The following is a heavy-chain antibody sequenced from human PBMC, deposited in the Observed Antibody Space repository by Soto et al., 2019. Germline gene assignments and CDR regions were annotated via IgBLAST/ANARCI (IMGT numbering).Heavy chain of an antibody. D-gene: IGHD2-15*01. Sequence: QVQLVQSGAEVKKPGASVKVSCKASGYTFTGYYMHWVRQAPGQGLEWMGWINPNSGGTNYAQKFQGWVTMTRDTSXSXXYMELSRLRSDDTGVYYCARDRSRIYGGNWRSVGYWGQGTLVTVSS. CDR2: INPNSGGT. J-gene: IGHJ4*02. CDR1: GYTFTGYY. V-gene: IGHV1-2*04. CDR3: ARDRSRIYGGNWRSVGY.